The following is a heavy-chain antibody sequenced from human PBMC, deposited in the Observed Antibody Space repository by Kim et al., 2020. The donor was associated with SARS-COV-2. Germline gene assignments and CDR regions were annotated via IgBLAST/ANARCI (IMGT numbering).Heavy chain of an antibody. V-gene: IGHV4-31*03. J-gene: IGHJ4*02. CDR1: GWYIRSGGHY. CDR2: VYYSGST. D-gene: IGHD3-22*01. CDR3: ARGLFYGRSGYHDN. Sequence: SETLSLTCTVSGWYIRSGGHYWSWIRQSPGKGLEWIGYVYYSGSTHYNPSLKSRVSISVDTSKNQFSMKMTSVTVADTAVYYCARGLFYGRSGYHDNWGQGARVSVSS.